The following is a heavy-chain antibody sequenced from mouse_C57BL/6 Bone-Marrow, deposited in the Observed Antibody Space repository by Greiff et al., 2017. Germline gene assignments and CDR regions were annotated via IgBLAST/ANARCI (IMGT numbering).Heavy chain of an antibody. V-gene: IGHV1-55*01. CDR2: IYPTSGRT. CDR3: AKSGPLGRSFDY. J-gene: IGHJ2*01. Sequence: QVQLQQPGAELVKPGASVKMSCKASGYTFTSYWITWVKQRPGQGLEWIGDIYPTSGRTNYNEKLKSKAILTVDNSSNTAYKQLSILTAEDTAVFSGAKSGPLGRSFDYWGQGTTLTVSS. D-gene: IGHD4-1*01. CDR1: GYTFTSYW.